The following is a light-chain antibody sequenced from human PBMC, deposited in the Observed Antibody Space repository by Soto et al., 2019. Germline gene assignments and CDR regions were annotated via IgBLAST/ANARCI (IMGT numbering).Light chain of an antibody. CDR2: GAS. V-gene: IGKV3-20*01. J-gene: IGKJ2*01. Sequence: EIVLMQSPGTLSLSPGERATLSCRASQTLRRTYIAWYQQRPGQAPRVLIYGASKRATGIPDRFSGSGSGTDFSLTISRLEPEDFAVYYCHQYDNAPQTYGQGTKVDIK. CDR3: HQYDNAPQT. CDR1: QTLRRTY.